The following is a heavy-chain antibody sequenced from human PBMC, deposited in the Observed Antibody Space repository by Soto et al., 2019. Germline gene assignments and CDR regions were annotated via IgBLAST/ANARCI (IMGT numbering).Heavy chain of an antibody. V-gene: IGHV3-23*01. CDR3: AKGRETTTSAKFCFDN. Sequence: EVRLLESGGGLVQPGGSLRLSCAASGFSFSSYDMTWVRQAPGQGLEWVSSLSVTGGGPYYADSVRGRFTMSRDNPKNTLALEMSGLRADDSAVYYCAKGRETTTSAKFCFDNWGQGTLVTVSS. J-gene: IGHJ4*02. D-gene: IGHD1-26*01. CDR1: GFSFSSYD. CDR2: LSVTGGGP.